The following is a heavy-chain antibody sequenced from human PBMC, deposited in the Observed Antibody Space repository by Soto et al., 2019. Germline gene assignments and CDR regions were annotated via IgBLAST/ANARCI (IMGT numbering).Heavy chain of an antibody. V-gene: IGHV1-18*01. Sequence: QVQLVQSGAEVKKPGASVKVSCKASGYTFTSYGISWVRQAPGQGLEWMGWISAYNGNTNYAQKLQGRVTMTTDTTTSTAYMELRSLRSDDTAVYYCARDANPMPNYYYYYGMDVWGQGTTVTVSS. CDR3: ARDANPMPNYYYYYGMDV. D-gene: IGHD2-2*01. CDR2: ISAYNGNT. CDR1: GYTFTSYG. J-gene: IGHJ6*02.